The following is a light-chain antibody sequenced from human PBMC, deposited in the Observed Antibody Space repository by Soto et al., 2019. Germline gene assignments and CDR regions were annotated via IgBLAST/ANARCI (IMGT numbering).Light chain of an antibody. CDR3: QQYDSYSRT. V-gene: IGKV1-5*03. CDR1: QSISSW. CDR2: PAS. Sequence: DIQMTQSPSTLSASVGDRVTITCRASQSISSWLAWYQQKPGKAPKLLIYPASSLESGVPSRFSGSGSGTEFTLTISSLQPDDFATYYCQQYDSYSRTFGQGTKLEI. J-gene: IGKJ2*01.